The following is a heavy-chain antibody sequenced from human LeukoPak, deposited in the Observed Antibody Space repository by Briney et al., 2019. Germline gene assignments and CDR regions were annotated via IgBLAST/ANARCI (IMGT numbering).Heavy chain of an antibody. D-gene: IGHD6-19*01. V-gene: IGHV3-23*01. CDR1: GFTFSSYA. J-gene: IGHJ1*01. CDR3: AKDKKDSSGWSEYFQH. Sequence: PGGSLRLSCAASGFTFSSYAMSWVRRAPGKGLEWVSAISGSGGSTYYADSVKGRFTISRDNSKNTLYLQMNSLRAEDTAVYYCAKDKKDSSGWSEYFQHWGQGTLVTVSS. CDR2: ISGSGGST.